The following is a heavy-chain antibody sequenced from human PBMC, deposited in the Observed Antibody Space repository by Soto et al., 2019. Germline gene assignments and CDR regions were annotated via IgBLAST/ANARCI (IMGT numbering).Heavy chain of an antibody. D-gene: IGHD5-12*01. Sequence: QVQLVQSGAEVKKPGSSVKVSCKASGGTFSSYAISWVRQAPGQGLEWMGGIIPIFGTANYAQKFQGRVTINAEESTSTGYMEPGSLRSEDKAGYYCASGHGGMGMATTGDWGQGTLVTVSS. J-gene: IGHJ4*02. V-gene: IGHV1-69*01. CDR1: GGTFSSYA. CDR2: IIPIFGTA. CDR3: ASGHGGMGMATTGD.